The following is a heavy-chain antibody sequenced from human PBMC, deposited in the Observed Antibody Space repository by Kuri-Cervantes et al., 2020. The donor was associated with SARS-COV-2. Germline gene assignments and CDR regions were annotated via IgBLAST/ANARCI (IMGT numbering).Heavy chain of an antibody. Sequence: LRLSCAVSGGSISSGGYSWSWIRQPPGKGLEWIGYIYHSGSTYYNPSLKSRVTISVDTSKNQFSLKLSSVTAADTAVYYCATSGYYDFWSGYYFDYWGQGTLVTVSS. V-gene: IGHV4-30-2*03. CDR2: IYHSGST. CDR3: ATSGYYDFWSGYYFDY. CDR1: GGSISSGGYS. D-gene: IGHD3-3*01. J-gene: IGHJ4*02.